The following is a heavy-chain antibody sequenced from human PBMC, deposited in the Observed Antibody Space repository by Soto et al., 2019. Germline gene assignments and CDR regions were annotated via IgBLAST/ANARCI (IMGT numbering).Heavy chain of an antibody. D-gene: IGHD3-3*01. CDR3: ARETYYDFWSGPYYGMDV. CDR1: GFSFSTYG. J-gene: IGHJ6*02. V-gene: IGHV3-30*03. CDR2: ISNDGSNK. Sequence: GGSLRLSCAASGFSFSTYGMHWVRQAPGKGLEWVAFISNDGSNKYYADSVKGRFTISRDNSKNTLYLQMNSLRAEDTAVYYCARETYYDFWSGPYYGMDVWGQGSTVTVSS.